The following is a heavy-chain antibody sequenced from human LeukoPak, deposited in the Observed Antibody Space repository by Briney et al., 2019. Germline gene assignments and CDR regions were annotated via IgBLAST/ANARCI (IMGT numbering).Heavy chain of an antibody. Sequence: AAVKVSCKASGYTFTSYYMHWVRQAPGQGLEWMGIINPSGGGTNYAQNFQGRVTMTRDTSTSTVYMELSSLRSEDTAMYYCARDNSRNSNDYWGQGTPVTVSS. CDR3: ARDNSRNSNDY. CDR2: INPSGGGT. D-gene: IGHD1-20*01. CDR1: GYTFTSYY. V-gene: IGHV1-46*01. J-gene: IGHJ4*02.